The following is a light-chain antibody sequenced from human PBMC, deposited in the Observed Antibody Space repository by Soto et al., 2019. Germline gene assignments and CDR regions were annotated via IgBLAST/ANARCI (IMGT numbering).Light chain of an antibody. Sequence: QSVLTQPPSVSGAPGQMVTISCTGSSSNIGAGYDVHWYKQLPGTAPKLLIYGNSNRPSGVPDRFSVSKSGTSASLAITGLQAEDEADYYCQSYDSGLRGSVFGGGTKLTVL. CDR3: QSYDSGLRGSV. J-gene: IGLJ2*01. V-gene: IGLV1-40*01. CDR1: SSNIGAGYD. CDR2: GNS.